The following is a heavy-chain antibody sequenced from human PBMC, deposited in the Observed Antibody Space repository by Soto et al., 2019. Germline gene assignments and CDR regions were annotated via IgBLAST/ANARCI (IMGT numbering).Heavy chain of an antibody. D-gene: IGHD2-2*01. CDR2: ISGSGGST. CDR3: AKDRGVVPAANDY. Sequence: VGSLRLSCAASGFTFSSYAMSWVRQAPGKGLEWVSAISGSGGSTYYADSVKGRFTISRDNSKNTLYLQMNSLRAEDTAVYYCAKDRGVVPAANDYWGQGTLVTVSS. CDR1: GFTFSSYA. J-gene: IGHJ4*02. V-gene: IGHV3-23*01.